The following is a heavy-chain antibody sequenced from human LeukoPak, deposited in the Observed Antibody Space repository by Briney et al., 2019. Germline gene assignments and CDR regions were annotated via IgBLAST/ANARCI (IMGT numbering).Heavy chain of an antibody. CDR2: ITGSGGSA. Sequence: PGGSLRLSCAASGFTFSSYTMTWVRQAPGKGLEWVSAITGSGGSAYYADSVKGRFIISRDNSKNTLYLQMNSLRAEDTAVYYCAKPVFYTTSSFDYWGQGTLVTVSS. V-gene: IGHV3-23*01. D-gene: IGHD6-6*01. CDR1: GFTFSSYT. J-gene: IGHJ4*02. CDR3: AKPVFYTTSSFDY.